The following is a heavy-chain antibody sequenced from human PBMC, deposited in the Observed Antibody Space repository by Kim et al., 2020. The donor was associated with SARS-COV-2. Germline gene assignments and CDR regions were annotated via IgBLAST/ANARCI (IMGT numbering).Heavy chain of an antibody. J-gene: IGHJ6*02. CDR2: IYYSGST. Sequence: SETLSLTCTVSGGSVSSGSYYWSWIRQPPGKGLKWIGYIYYSGSTNYNPSLKSRVTISVDTSKNQFSLKLSSVTAADTAVYYCASLRGYSGYDGGYYYGMDVWGQGTTVTVSS. CDR1: GGSVSSGSYY. CDR3: ASLRGYSGYDGGYYYGMDV. D-gene: IGHD5-12*01. V-gene: IGHV4-61*01.